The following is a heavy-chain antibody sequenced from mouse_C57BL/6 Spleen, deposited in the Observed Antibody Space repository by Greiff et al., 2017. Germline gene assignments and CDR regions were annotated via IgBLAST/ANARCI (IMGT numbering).Heavy chain of an antibody. J-gene: IGHJ2*01. D-gene: IGHD2-1*01. CDR3: TRDYGNYGGYFDY. CDR2: IRNKANNHAT. Sequence: EVKLEESGGGLVQPGGSMKLSCAASGFTFSDAWMDWVRQSPEKGLEWVAEIRNKANNHATYYAESVKGRFTISRDDSKSSVYLQMNSVRAEDTGIYYCTRDYGNYGGYFDYWGQGTTLTVSS. CDR1: GFTFSDAW. V-gene: IGHV6-6*01.